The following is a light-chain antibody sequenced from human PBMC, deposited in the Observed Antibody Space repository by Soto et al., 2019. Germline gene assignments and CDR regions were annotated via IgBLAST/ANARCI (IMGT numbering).Light chain of an antibody. V-gene: IGKV3-11*01. J-gene: IGKJ3*01. CDR2: KGS. Sequence: EIVLTQSPAVLSLSPGERATLSCRSSESISIYLAWFQQQPGQPPRLLIHKGSVRAAGIPARFSGSGSETDFTLTISSLEPEDFGVYYCQQRRHWPTFGPGTKVDIK. CDR1: ESISIY. CDR3: QQRRHWPT.